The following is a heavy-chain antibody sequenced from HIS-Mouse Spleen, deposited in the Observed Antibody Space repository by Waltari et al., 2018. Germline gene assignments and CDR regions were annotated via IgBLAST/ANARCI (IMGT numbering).Heavy chain of an antibody. CDR1: GGSISSGGYY. V-gene: IGHV4-31*03. D-gene: IGHD6-13*01. CDR3: AREIPYSSSWYDWYFDL. CDR2: IYYSGST. J-gene: IGHJ2*01. Sequence: QVQLQESGPGLVKPSQTLSLTCTVSGGSISSGGYYWSWIRQHPGKGLEWIGHIYYSGSTYYNPSLKSRVTISVDTSKNQFSLKLSSVTAADTAVYYCAREIPYSSSWYDWYFDLWGRGTLVTVSS.